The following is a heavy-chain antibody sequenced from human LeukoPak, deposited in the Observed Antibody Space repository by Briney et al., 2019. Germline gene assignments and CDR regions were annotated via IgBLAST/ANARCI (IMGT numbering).Heavy chain of an antibody. V-gene: IGHV3-7*01. Sequence: GGSLRLSCAASGFAFSTYWMTWVRQAPGKGLEWVANIKKDESEKYYVDSVKGRFTISRDNAKNSLYLQMNSLRAEDTAVYYCAKEKQLVRFFDYWGQGTLVTVSS. CDR3: AKEKQLVRFFDY. CDR1: GFAFSTYW. D-gene: IGHD6-6*01. J-gene: IGHJ4*02. CDR2: IKKDESEK.